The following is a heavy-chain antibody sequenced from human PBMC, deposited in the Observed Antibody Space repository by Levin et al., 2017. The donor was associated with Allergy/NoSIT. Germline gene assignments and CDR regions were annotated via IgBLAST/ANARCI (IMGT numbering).Heavy chain of an antibody. Sequence: SGPTLVKPTQTLTLTCTFSGFSVNTDGVGVAWVRQPPGKPPQWLALIYWNDHKRYSPSLESRLTITKDTSKNQVVLSMSNVDPVDTATYYCARRGYDNVWGSYALDHWGPGTRVSVSS. CDR1: GFSVNTDGVG. J-gene: IGHJ4*02. D-gene: IGHD3-16*01. V-gene: IGHV2-5*01. CDR2: IYWNDHK. CDR3: ARRGYDNVWGSYALDH.